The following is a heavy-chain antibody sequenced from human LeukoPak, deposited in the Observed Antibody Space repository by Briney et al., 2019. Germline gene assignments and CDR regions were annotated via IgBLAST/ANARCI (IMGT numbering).Heavy chain of an antibody. CDR2: ISSSSSYI. V-gene: IGHV3-21*01. D-gene: IGHD3-10*01. CDR1: GFTFSSYS. Sequence: PGGSLRLSCAASGFTFSSYSMNWVRQAPGKGLEWVSSISSSSSYIYYADSVKGRFTISRDNAKNSLYLQMNSLRAEDTAVYYCARVLGPSHYYGSGTNQNDYWGQGTLVTVSS. J-gene: IGHJ4*02. CDR3: ARVLGPSHYYGSGTNQNDY.